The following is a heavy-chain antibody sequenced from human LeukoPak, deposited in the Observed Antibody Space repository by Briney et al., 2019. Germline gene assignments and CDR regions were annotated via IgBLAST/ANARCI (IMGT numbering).Heavy chain of an antibody. D-gene: IGHD1-26*01. CDR2: INHSGST. V-gene: IGHV4-34*01. CDR1: GGSFSGYY. Sequence: SETLSLTCAVYGGSFSGYYWSWIRQPPGKGLEWIGEINHSGSTNYNPSLKSRVTISVDTSKNQFSLKLSSVNAADTAVYYCARVNSGSYYASFDYWGQGTLVTVSS. J-gene: IGHJ4*02. CDR3: ARVNSGSYYASFDY.